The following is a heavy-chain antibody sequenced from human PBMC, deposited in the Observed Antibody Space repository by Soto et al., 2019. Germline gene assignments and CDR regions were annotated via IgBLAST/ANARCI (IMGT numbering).Heavy chain of an antibody. CDR1: GFTFSSYA. CDR3: ARSNRGFDY. D-gene: IGHD2-15*01. V-gene: IGHV3-30-3*01. CDR2: ISYDGSNK. J-gene: IGHJ4*02. Sequence: GGSLRLSCAASGFTFSSYAMHWARQAPGKGLEWVAVISYDGSNKYYADSVKGRFTISRDNSKNTLYLQMNSLRAEDTAVYYCARSNRGFDYWGQGTLVTVSS.